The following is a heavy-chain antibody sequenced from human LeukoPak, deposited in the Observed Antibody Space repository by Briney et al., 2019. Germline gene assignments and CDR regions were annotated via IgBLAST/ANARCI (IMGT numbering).Heavy chain of an antibody. V-gene: IGHV1-18*01. J-gene: IGHJ4*02. CDR1: GYTFTSNS. Sequence: ASVKVSCKASGYTFTSNSIYWVRQGPGQGLEWMWWISTYNGNSNYAQKLQGRVTMTTDTSTSTAYMELRSLRSDDTAMYYCAKDRWRDGSSSFDNWGQGTLVTVSS. CDR2: ISTYNGNS. CDR3: AKDRWRDGSSSFDN. D-gene: IGHD6-6*01.